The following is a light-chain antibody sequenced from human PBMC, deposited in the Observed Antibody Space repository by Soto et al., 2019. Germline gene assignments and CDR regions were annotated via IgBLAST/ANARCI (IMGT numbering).Light chain of an antibody. CDR1: QGISSY. CDR3: QQLNNYPPSIT. J-gene: IGKJ5*01. Sequence: DIQLTQSPSFLSASVGDRVTITCRASQGISSYLAWYQQKPGKAPKFLIYAASTLQSGVPSRFSGSGSGTEFTLTISSVQPEDFATYSCQQLNNYPPSITFGQGTRLEIK. V-gene: IGKV1-9*01. CDR2: AAS.